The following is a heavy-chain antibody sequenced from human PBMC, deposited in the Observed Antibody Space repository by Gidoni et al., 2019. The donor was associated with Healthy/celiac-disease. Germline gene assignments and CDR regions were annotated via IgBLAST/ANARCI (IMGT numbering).Heavy chain of an antibody. V-gene: IGHV1-69*01. CDR2: IIPIFGTA. CDR3: AEAYSSGWDDACDI. D-gene: IGHD6-19*01. J-gene: IGHJ3*02. CDR1: GGTFSSYA. Sequence: QVQLVQSGAEVKKPGSSVKVSCKASGGTFSSYAISWVRQAPGQGLEWMGGIIPIFGTANYAQKFQGRVTITADESTSTAYMELSSLRSEDTAVYYCAEAYSSGWDDACDIWGQGTMVTVSS.